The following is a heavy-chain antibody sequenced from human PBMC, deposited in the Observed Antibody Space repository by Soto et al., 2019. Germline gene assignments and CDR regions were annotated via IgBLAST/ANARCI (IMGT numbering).Heavy chain of an antibody. J-gene: IGHJ3*02. CDR3: AREDWYTRYAFDI. CDR2: INSDGSST. D-gene: IGHD3-9*01. CDR1: GFTFSSYW. Sequence: EVQLVESGGGLVQPGGSLRLSCAASGFTFSSYWMHWVRQAPGKGLVWVSRINSDGSSTSYADSVKGRFTISRDNAKNTLYLKMNSLGAEDTAVYYCAREDWYTRYAFDIWGQGTMVTVSS. V-gene: IGHV3-74*01.